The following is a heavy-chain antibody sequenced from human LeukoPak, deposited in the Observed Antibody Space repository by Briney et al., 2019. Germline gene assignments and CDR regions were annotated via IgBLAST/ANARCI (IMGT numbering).Heavy chain of an antibody. V-gene: IGHV4-34*01. CDR2: INHSGST. J-gene: IGHJ4*02. CDR1: GGSFSGYY. CDR3: ARSTDYYDSSGYHWGSFDY. Sequence: PSETLSLTCAVYGGSFSGYYWSWIRQPPGKGLEWIGEINHSGSTNYNPSLKSRVTISVDTSKNQFSLKLSSVTAADTAVYYCARSTDYYDSSGYHWGSFDYWGQGTLVTVSS. D-gene: IGHD3-22*01.